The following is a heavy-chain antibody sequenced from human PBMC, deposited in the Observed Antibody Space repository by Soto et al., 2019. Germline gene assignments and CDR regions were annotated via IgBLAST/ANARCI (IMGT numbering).Heavy chain of an antibody. V-gene: IGHV4-59*01. Sequence: SETLSLTCTVSGGSISSYYWSWIRQPPRKGLEWIGYIYYSGSTNYNPSLKSRVTISVDTSKNQFSLKLSSVTAADTAVYYCARYVVVPAAIREYYYYMDVWGKGTTVTVSS. CDR3: ARYVVVPAAIREYYYYMDV. D-gene: IGHD2-2*01. J-gene: IGHJ6*03. CDR1: GGSISSYY. CDR2: IYYSGST.